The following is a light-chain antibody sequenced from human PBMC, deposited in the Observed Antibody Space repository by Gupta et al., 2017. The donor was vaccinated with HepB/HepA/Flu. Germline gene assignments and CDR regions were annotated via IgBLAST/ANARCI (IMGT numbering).Light chain of an antibody. J-gene: IGKJ4*01. V-gene: IGKV3-20*01. Sequence: EIVLTQSPGTLSLSPGERATLACRASQSVSDSYLAWYQHKAGQAPRLLIYGASSRATAVPDRFSGSGSGTDFTLTISRLEPEDFAVYYCQQEGASPETFGRGTXVEIK. CDR1: QSVSDSY. CDR3: QQEGASPET. CDR2: GAS.